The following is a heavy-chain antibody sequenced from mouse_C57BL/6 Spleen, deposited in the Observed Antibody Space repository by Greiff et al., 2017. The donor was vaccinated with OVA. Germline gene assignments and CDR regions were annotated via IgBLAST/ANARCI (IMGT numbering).Heavy chain of an antibody. J-gene: IGHJ3*01. D-gene: IGHD3-2*02. CDR1: GYTFTSYW. V-gene: IGHV1-64*01. CDR2: IHPNSGST. CDR3: VKTAQASWCAY. Sequence: VQLQQPGAELVKPGASVKLSCKASGYTFTSYWMHWVKQRPGQGLEWIGIIHPNSGSTNYNEKFKSKATLTVDKSSSTAYMQLSSLTSEDSAVYYCVKTAQASWCAYWGQGTLVTVSA.